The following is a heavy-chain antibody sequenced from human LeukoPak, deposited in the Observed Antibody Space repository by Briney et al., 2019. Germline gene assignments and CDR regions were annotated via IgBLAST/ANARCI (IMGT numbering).Heavy chain of an antibody. D-gene: IGHD2-2*02. J-gene: IGHJ4*02. V-gene: IGHV3-23*01. CDR2: ISSSGGDT. Sequence: PGGSLRLSCAASGFTFSRYAMSWVRQAPGKGLEWVSTISSSGGDTYYADSVQGRFTVSRDNSKNTLYLQMNSLRAEDTALYYCAKEEVYCSTTSCYRAFDYWGQGTLVTVSS. CDR3: AKEEVYCSTTSCYRAFDY. CDR1: GFTFSRYA.